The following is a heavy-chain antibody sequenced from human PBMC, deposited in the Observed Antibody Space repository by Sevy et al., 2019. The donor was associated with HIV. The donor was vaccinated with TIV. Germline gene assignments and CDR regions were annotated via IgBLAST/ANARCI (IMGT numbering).Heavy chain of an antibody. CDR1: GFTFSDYY. CDR3: ARDHVKDGDLGNYYYYAMDV. D-gene: IGHD4-17*01. CDR2: ISGSDSTI. V-gene: IGHV3-11*01. J-gene: IGHJ6*02. Sequence: GGSLRLSCAASGFTFSDYYMCWIRQAPGMGLEWLSYISGSDSTIYYADSVKGRFTISRDNSKNSLYLQMNSLRAEDTAVYYCARDHVKDGDLGNYYYYAMDVWGQRTTVTVSS.